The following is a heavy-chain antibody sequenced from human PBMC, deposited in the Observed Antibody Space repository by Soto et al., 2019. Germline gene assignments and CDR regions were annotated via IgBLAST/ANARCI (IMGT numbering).Heavy chain of an antibody. CDR1: GGSISSDDYY. V-gene: IGHV4-30-4*01. Sequence: PSETLSLTCTVSGGSISSDDYYWSWIRQPPGKGLEWIGYIYYNGRTDYNPSLKSRVIISIDTSKNQFSLNLNSVSAADTAVYYCARDRSSSPDYFDYWGQGTLVTVSS. CDR3: ARDRSSSPDYFDY. D-gene: IGHD6-6*01. CDR2: IYYNGRT. J-gene: IGHJ4*02.